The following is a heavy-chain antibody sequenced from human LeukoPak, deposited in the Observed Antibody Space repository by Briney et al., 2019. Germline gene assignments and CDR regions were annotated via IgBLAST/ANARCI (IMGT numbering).Heavy chain of an antibody. J-gene: IGHJ6*03. CDR1: GYTFTSYG. Sequence: GASVKVSCKASGYTFTSYGISWVRQAPGQGLEWMGWISAYNGNTNYAQKLQGRVTMTRNTSISTAYMELSSLTSEDTAVYYCARRYKNVVVPGYYMDVWGKGTTVTVSS. V-gene: IGHV1-18*01. CDR2: ISAYNGNT. D-gene: IGHD2/OR15-2a*01. CDR3: ARRYKNVVVPGYYMDV.